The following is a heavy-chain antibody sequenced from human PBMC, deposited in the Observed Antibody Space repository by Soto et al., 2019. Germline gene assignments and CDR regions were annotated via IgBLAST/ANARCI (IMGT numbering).Heavy chain of an antibody. V-gene: IGHV1-69*12. CDR3: ARQNNWNEDYYYYGMDV. Sequence: QVQLVQSGAEVEKPGSSVKVSCKASGGTFSSYAISWVRQAPGQGLEWMGGIIPIFGTANYAQKFQGRVTITADESTSTAYMELSSLRSEDTAVYYCARQNNWNEDYYYYGMDVWGQGTTVTVSS. J-gene: IGHJ6*02. CDR1: GGTFSSYA. D-gene: IGHD1-1*01. CDR2: IIPIFGTA.